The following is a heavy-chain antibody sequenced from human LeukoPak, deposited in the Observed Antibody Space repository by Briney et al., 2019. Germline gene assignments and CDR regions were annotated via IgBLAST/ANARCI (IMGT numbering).Heavy chain of an antibody. CDR3: AREGWQWLVYAFDI. V-gene: IGHV4-34*01. Sequence: PSETPSLTCAVYGGSFSGYYWSWIRQPPGKGLEWIGEINHSGSTSYNPSLKSRVTISVDTSKNPFSLKLSSVTAADTAVYYCAREGWQWLVYAFDIWGQGTMVTVSS. D-gene: IGHD6-19*01. CDR2: INHSGST. J-gene: IGHJ3*02. CDR1: GGSFSGYY.